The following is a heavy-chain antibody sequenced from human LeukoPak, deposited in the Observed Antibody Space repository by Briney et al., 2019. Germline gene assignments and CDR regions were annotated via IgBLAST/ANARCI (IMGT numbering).Heavy chain of an antibody. V-gene: IGHV4-39*07. Sequence: NPSEALCLSCTVSGGSINSNSPYWGWLRQPPGKGLESIGSMYYSGSTYYTSSLKSGVTISVDTTQSQFSLKMSSVTAADTAVYYTAREAGPLAAPDFWGQGTPVTVSS. D-gene: IGHD6-13*01. CDR3: AREAGPLAAPDF. J-gene: IGHJ4*02. CDR1: GGSINSNSPY. CDR2: MYYSGST.